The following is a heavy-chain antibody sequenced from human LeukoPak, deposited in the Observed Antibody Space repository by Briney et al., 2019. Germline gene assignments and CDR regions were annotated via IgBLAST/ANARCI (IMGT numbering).Heavy chain of an antibody. CDR3: ARDTHYYGSGSPAFDL. D-gene: IGHD3-10*01. J-gene: IGHJ3*01. CDR1: GFTFSNFG. CDR2: ISFSSATI. V-gene: IGHV3-48*01. Sequence: GGSLRLSCAASGFTFSNFGMSWVRQAPGKGLEWVSYISFSSATIHYADSVKGRFTISRDNAKNSLYLQLNSLRAEDTALYYCARDTHYYGSGSPAFDLWGRGTMVTVSS.